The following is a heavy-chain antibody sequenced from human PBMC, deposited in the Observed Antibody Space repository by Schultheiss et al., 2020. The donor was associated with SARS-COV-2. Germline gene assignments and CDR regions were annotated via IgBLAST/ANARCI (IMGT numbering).Heavy chain of an antibody. D-gene: IGHD2-15*01. CDR1: GGSISSYY. V-gene: IGHV4-59*12. J-gene: IGHJ4*02. CDR2: IYYSGST. Sequence: SETLSLTCTVSGGSISSYYWSWIRQPPGKGLEWIGYIYYSGSTNYNPSPKSRVTISVDTSKNQFSLKLSSVTAADTAVYYCARDSLRAFGYWGQGTLVTVSS. CDR3: ARDSLRAFGY.